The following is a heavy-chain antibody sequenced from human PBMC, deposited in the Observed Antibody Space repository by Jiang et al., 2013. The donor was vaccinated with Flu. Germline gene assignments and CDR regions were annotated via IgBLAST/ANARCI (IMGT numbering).Heavy chain of an antibody. CDR3: AQLVFPAARDAFDI. Sequence: VQLLESGGGVVQPGRSLRLSCAASGFTFSSYGMHWVRQAPGKGLEWVALISYDGSNKYYADSVKGRFTISRDNSKNTLYLQMNSLRPEDTAVYYCAQLVFPAARDAFDIWGQGTLVTVSS. V-gene: IGHV3-30*18. J-gene: IGHJ3*02. CDR2: ISYDGSNK. CDR1: GFTFSSYG. D-gene: IGHD2-2*01.